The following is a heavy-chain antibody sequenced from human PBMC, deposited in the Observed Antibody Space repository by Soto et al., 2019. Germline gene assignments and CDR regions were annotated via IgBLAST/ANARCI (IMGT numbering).Heavy chain of an antibody. V-gene: IGHV3-11*01. CDR3: ARSPIRYFDWLSQQWYFDL. J-gene: IGHJ2*01. CDR2: ISSSGSTI. Sequence: QVQLVESGGGLVKPGGSLRLSCAASGFTFSDYYMSWIRQAPGKGLEWVSYISSSGSTIYYADSVKGRFTISRDNAKNSLYLQMNSLRAEDTAVYYCARSPIRYFDWLSQQWYFDLWGRGTLVTVSS. D-gene: IGHD3-9*01. CDR1: GFTFSDYY.